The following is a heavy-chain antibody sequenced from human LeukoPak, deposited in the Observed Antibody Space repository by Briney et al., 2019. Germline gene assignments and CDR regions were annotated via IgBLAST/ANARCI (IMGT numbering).Heavy chain of an antibody. V-gene: IGHV4-31*03. CDR2: IYYSGST. CDR3: AREPRITMVRGVIIGYFDY. Sequence: SETLSLTCTVSGGSISSGGYYWSWIRQRPGKGLEWIGYIYYSGSTYYNPSLKSRVTISVDTSKNQFSLKLSSVTAADTAVYYCAREPRITMVRGVIIGYFDYWGQGTLVTVSS. J-gene: IGHJ4*02. D-gene: IGHD3-10*01. CDR1: GGSISSGGYY.